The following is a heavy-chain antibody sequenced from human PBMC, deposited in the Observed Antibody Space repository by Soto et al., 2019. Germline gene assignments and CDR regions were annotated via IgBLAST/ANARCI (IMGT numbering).Heavy chain of an antibody. D-gene: IGHD3-10*01. CDR2: ISYDGSNK. V-gene: IGHV3-30*03. J-gene: IGHJ4*02. CDR3: ARVGSHSYGSGSYASYYFDY. CDR1: GFTFSSYG. Sequence: QVQLVESGGGVVQPGRSLRLSCAASGFTFSSYGMHWVRQAPGKGLEWVAVISYDGSNKYYADSVKGRFTISRDNSKNTXYXXMNSLRAEDTAVYYCARVGSHSYGSGSYASYYFDYWGQGTLVTVSS.